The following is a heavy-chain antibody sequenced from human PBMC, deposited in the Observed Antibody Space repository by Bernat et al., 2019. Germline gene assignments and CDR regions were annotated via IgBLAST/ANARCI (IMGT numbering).Heavy chain of an antibody. CDR2: IRNKTNNYAT. CDR1: GFTVSGSA. Sequence: VQLVESGGGLVQPGGSLKLSCAASGFTVSGSAMHWVHQASGRGLEWVGRIRNKTNNYATAYGASVKGRFTISRDDSKNTAYLQMNSLKTEDTAVYYCITTKDYYMDVWGKGTTVTVSS. D-gene: IGHD1-26*01. J-gene: IGHJ6*03. V-gene: IGHV3-73*02. CDR3: ITTKDYYMDV.